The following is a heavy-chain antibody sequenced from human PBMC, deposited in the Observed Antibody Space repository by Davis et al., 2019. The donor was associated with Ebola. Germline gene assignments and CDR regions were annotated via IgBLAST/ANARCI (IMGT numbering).Heavy chain of an antibody. CDR1: GYTFTSYY. J-gene: IGHJ5*02. CDR2: INPSGGST. CDR3: ARTLLGLASFDP. Sequence: ASVKVSCKASGYTFTSYYMHWVRQAPGQGLEWMGIINPSGGSTSYAQKFQGRVTMTRNTSISTAYMELSSLRSEDTAVYYCARTLLGLASFDPWGQGTLVTVSS. V-gene: IGHV1-46*01. D-gene: IGHD6-19*01.